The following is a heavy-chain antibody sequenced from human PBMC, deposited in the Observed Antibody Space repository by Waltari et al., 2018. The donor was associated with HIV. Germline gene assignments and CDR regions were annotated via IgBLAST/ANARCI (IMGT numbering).Heavy chain of an antibody. D-gene: IGHD3-16*02. V-gene: IGHV3-23*01. J-gene: IGHJ6*02. CDR3: AKDATYDYIWGSYLSVHGMDV. Sequence: EVQLLESGGGLVQPGGSLRLSCAASGFTFSSYAMSWVRQAPGKGLEWVSAISGSGGSTYNADSVKGRFTISRDNSKNTLYLQMNSLRAEDTAVYYCAKDATYDYIWGSYLSVHGMDVWGQGTTVTVSS. CDR2: ISGSGGST. CDR1: GFTFSSYA.